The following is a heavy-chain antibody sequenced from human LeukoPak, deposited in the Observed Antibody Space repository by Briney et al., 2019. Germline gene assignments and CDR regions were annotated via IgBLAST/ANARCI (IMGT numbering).Heavy chain of an antibody. CDR3: ATVGGSCSSSNCYAYFDY. D-gene: IGHD2-2*01. Sequence: GGSLKLSCAASGFTFSGSAIHWVRQSSGKGLEWVGQIDEKDKGYATATAYAASVKGRFTISRDTSENTLYLQMNSLRADDTAVYYCATVGGSCSSSNCYAYFDYWGQGTLVTVSS. CDR1: GFTFSGSA. V-gene: IGHV3-73*01. J-gene: IGHJ4*02. CDR2: IDEKDKGYATAT.